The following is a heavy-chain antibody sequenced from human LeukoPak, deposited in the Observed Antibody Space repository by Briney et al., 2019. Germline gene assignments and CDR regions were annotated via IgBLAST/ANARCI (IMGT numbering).Heavy chain of an antibody. Sequence: GASVKVSCKASGYTFTGYYMHWVRQAPGQGLEWMGRIIPIFGTANYAQKFQGRVMITTDESTSTAYMELSSLRSEDTAVYYCARDLLGATSTDYWGQGTLVTVSS. CDR2: IIPIFGTA. V-gene: IGHV1-69*05. D-gene: IGHD1-26*01. J-gene: IGHJ4*02. CDR1: GYTFTGYY. CDR3: ARDLLGATSTDY.